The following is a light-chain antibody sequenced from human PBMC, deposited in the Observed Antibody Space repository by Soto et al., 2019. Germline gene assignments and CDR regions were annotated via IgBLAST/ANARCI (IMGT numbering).Light chain of an antibody. CDR2: SNN. J-gene: IGLJ2*01. Sequence: QSALTQPPSASRTPGQRVTISCSGSSSSIGGNTVNWYQQLPGAAPKLHIYSNNQRPSGVPDRFSGSKSVTSASLAISGLQSEDEADYYCAAWDDSLNGFVVFGGGTKLTVL. CDR3: AAWDDSLNGFVV. CDR1: SSSIGGNT. V-gene: IGLV1-44*01.